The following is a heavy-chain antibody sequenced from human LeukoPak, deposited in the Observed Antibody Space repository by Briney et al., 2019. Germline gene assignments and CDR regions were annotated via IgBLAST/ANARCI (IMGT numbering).Heavy chain of an antibody. V-gene: IGHV4-31*03. CDR1: GGSISSGGYY. J-gene: IGHJ5*02. Sequence: SQTLSLTCTVSGGSISSGGYYWSWIRQHPGKGLEWIGYTYYSGSTYYNPSLKSRVTISVDTSNNQFSLKLHSVTAADTAVYYCARGFPSSSLWFDPWGQGTLVTVSS. CDR2: TYYSGST. D-gene: IGHD6-6*01. CDR3: ARGFPSSSLWFDP.